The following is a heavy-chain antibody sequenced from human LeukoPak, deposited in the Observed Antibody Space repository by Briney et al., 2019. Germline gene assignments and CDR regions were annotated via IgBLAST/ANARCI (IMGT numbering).Heavy chain of an antibody. Sequence: GESLKISCKGSGYSFTSYWISWVRQMPGKGLEWMGRIDPSDSYTNYSPSFQGHVTISADKSTSTAYLQWSSLKASDTAMYYCARRGASNNWFDPWGQGTLVTVSS. D-gene: IGHD3-10*01. CDR2: IDPSDSYT. V-gene: IGHV5-10-1*01. CDR1: GYSFTSYW. CDR3: ARRGASNNWFDP. J-gene: IGHJ5*02.